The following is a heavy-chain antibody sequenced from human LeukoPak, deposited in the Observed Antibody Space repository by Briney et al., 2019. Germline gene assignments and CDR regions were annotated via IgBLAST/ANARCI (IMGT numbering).Heavy chain of an antibody. J-gene: IGHJ5*02. CDR3: ARGHITMVRGVIDNWFDP. CDR1: GFTVSSNY. D-gene: IGHD3-10*01. Sequence: GGSLRLSCAASGFTVSSNYMSWVRQAPGKGLEWVSVIYSGGSTYYADSVKGRFTISRDNSKNTLYLQMNSLRAEDTAEYYCARGHITMVRGVIDNWFDPWGQGTLATVSS. CDR2: IYSGGST. V-gene: IGHV3-66*01.